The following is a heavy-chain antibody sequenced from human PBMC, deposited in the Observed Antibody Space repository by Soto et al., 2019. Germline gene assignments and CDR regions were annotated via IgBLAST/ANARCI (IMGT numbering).Heavy chain of an antibody. V-gene: IGHV3-23*01. CDR2: ISGSGGST. CDR3: AKGGRELLYYFDY. CDR1: GFTFSNAW. Sequence: GGSLRLSCAASGFTFSNAWMSWVRQAPGKGLEWVSAISGSGGSTYYADSVKGRFTISRDNSKNTLYLQMNSLRAEDTAVYYCAKGGRELLYYFDYWGQGTLVTVSS. J-gene: IGHJ4*02. D-gene: IGHD1-26*01.